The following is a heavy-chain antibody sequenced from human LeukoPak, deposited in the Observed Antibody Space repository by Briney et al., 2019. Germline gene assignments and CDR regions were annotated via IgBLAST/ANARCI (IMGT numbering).Heavy chain of an antibody. J-gene: IGHJ4*02. Sequence: GGSLRLSCAASGFTFSDYAMFWVRQAPGKGLEWVSTISGSGSSTYYADSAKGRLTISRDNSKNTLYVQINSLRAEDTAVYYCATRGSGLYWSQGTLVTVSS. CDR3: ATRGSGLY. CDR1: GFTFSDYA. V-gene: IGHV3-23*01. CDR2: ISGSGSST. D-gene: IGHD3-22*01.